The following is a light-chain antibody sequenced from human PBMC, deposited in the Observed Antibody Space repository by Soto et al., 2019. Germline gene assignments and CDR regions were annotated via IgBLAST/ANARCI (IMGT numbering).Light chain of an antibody. V-gene: IGKV4-1*01. CDR2: WAS. J-gene: IGKJ1*01. Sequence: DIVMTQSPDSLAVSLGERATINCRSSQTVLYSSNNKNYFAWFKQKPGQPPKLLISWASTREYGVPDRFSGSGSGTDFTLTISSLQAEDVAVYYCQQYFSTPRTFGQGTKVEIK. CDR1: QTVLYSSNNKNY. CDR3: QQYFSTPRT.